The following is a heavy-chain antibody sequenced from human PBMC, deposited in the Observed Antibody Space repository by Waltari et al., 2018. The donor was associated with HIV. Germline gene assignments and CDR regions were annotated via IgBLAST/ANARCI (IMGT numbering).Heavy chain of an antibody. CDR3: AKGASGWSPGY. V-gene: IGHV3-30*18. CDR2: ISYYGDNK. CDR1: RFPCSSYA. Sequence: QVQLVESGGGVVQPGRSLRLSCAASRFPCSSYAMHWVRQAPGKGLEWVAVISYYGDNKYYADSVKGRFTISRDNSKNTLYLQMNSLRAEDTAVYYCAKGASGWSPGYWGQGTLVTVSS. D-gene: IGHD6-19*01. J-gene: IGHJ4*02.